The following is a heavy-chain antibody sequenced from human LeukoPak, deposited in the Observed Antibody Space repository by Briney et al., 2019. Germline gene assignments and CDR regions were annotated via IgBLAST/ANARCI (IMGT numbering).Heavy chain of an antibody. CDR1: GYTFTSFG. D-gene: IGHD3-9*01. J-gene: IGHJ5*02. V-gene: IGHV1-18*01. CDR2: ICAYNSNT. Sequence: EASVKVSCKASGYTFTSFGISWVPQAPGQGLEWMGWICAYNSNTNDAQKLQGRVTMSTDTSTSTAYMELRSLRYDDTAVYYCARAGYYDILTDNWFDPWGQGTLVTVSS. CDR3: ARAGYYDILTDNWFDP.